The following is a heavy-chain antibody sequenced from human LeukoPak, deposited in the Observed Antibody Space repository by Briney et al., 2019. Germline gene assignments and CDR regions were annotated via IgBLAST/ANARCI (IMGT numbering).Heavy chain of an antibody. D-gene: IGHD3-10*01. Sequence: ASVKVSCKASGYTFAGYYMHWVRQAPGQGLEWMGRINPNSGGTNYAQKFQGRVTMTRDTSISTAYMELSRLRSDDTAAYYCARVHGSGSYRLIDYWGQGTLVTVSS. V-gene: IGHV1-2*06. J-gene: IGHJ4*02. CDR1: GYTFAGYY. CDR2: INPNSGGT. CDR3: ARVHGSGSYRLIDY.